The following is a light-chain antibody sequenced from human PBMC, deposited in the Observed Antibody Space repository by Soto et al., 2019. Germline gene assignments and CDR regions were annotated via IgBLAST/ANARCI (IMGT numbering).Light chain of an antibody. V-gene: IGKV1-5*03. CDR3: QQYTTYST. CDR1: QSISNW. Sequence: DIQMTQSPSTLSAYVGDRVTITCRASQSISNWVAWYQQKPGKAPKLLIYWASSLEGGIPSRFSGSGSGTEFTLTISSLQPDYLATYYCQQYTTYSTFGQGTKVEIK. CDR2: WAS. J-gene: IGKJ1*01.